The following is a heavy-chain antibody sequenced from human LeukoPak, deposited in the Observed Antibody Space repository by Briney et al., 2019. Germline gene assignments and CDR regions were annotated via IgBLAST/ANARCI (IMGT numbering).Heavy chain of an antibody. CDR1: GFSFSSYG. J-gene: IGHJ4*02. V-gene: IGHV3-30*02. D-gene: IGHD6-13*01. CDR2: IRYDGSNK. CDR3: AKSVRRSSSNHFDY. Sequence: GGSLRLSCAASGFSFSSYGMHWVRQAPGKGLEWVAFIRYDGSNKYYADSVKGRFTISRDNSKNTLYLQMNSLRTEDTAVYYCAKSVRRSSSNHFDYWGQGTLVTVSS.